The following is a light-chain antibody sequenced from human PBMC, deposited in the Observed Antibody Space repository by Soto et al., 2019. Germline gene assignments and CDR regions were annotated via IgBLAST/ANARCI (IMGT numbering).Light chain of an antibody. J-gene: IGLJ2*01. Sequence: QSALTQPASVSGSPGQSITISCTGTSSDVGGYNFVSWFQQHTGKAPKLLIYDVNSRPSGVSDRFSGSKSGNTASLTISGLQAEDEADYYCSSYTSSGTVVFGGGTKVTVL. CDR1: SSDVGGYNF. CDR3: SSYTSSGTVV. V-gene: IGLV2-14*01. CDR2: DVN.